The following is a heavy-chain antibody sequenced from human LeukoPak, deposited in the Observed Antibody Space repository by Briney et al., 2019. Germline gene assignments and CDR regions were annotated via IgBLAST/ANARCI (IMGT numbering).Heavy chain of an antibody. J-gene: IGHJ4*02. CDR2: IYHSGST. V-gene: IGHV4-38-2*02. CDR1: GFSISSGYY. D-gene: IGHD3-10*01. Sequence: SETLSLTRTVPGFSISSGYYWGWIRQPPGKGLEWIGSIYHSGSTYYTPSLKSRVTISVDTSKNPFSLKLSSVTAADTAVYYCARGPALWQKAGFDYWGQGTLVTVSS. CDR3: ARGPALWQKAGFDY.